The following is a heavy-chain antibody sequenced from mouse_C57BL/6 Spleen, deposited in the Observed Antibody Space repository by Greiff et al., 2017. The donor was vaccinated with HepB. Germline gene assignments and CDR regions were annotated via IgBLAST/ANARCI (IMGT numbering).Heavy chain of an antibody. CDR2: INPNNGGT. CDR1: GYTFTDYY. CDR3: ARRREYFDY. V-gene: IGHV1-26*01. J-gene: IGHJ2*01. Sequence: EVQLQQSGPELVKPGASVKISCKASGYTFTDYYMNWVKQSHGKSLEWIGDINPNNGGTSYNQKFMGKATLTGDKSSSTAYMELRSLTSEDSAGYYCARRREYFDYWGQGTTLTVSS.